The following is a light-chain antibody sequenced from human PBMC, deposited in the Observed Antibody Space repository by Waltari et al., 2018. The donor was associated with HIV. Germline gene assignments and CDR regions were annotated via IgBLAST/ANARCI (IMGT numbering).Light chain of an antibody. CDR2: DAS. CDR3: QQYDHLPIT. V-gene: IGKV1-33*01. CDR1: QDISNF. J-gene: IGKJ5*01. Sequence: DIQMTQSPSSLSASVGDRVTITCQASQDISNFLNWFQHKPGKAPKLLIYDASSLETGVPSRFSGSASGTYFNLTISSLQPEDIATYFCQQYDHLPITFGQGTRLEIK.